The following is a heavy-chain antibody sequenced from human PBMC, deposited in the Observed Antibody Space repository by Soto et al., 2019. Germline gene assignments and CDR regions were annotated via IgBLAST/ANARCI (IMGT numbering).Heavy chain of an antibody. V-gene: IGHV4-34*01. Sequence: QVQLQQWGAGLLKPSETLSLPCAVYGGSFSGYYWSWIRQPPGKGLEWIGEITHSGSTNYNPSLKRRVTISVAPSKNQSPLELSSVTAADTAVYYCARGRYCSGGSCPYNWFDPGGQGTMVTVSS. CDR2: ITHSGST. CDR3: ARGRYCSGGSCPYNWFDP. D-gene: IGHD2-15*01. J-gene: IGHJ5*02. CDR1: GGSFSGYY.